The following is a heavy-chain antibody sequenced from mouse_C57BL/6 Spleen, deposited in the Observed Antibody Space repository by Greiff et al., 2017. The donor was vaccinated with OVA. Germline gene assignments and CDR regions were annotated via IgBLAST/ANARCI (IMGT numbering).Heavy chain of an antibody. CDR1: GFTFSDYG. CDR3: ARGSDRHYFDY. V-gene: IGHV5-17*01. CDR2: ISSGSSTI. J-gene: IGHJ2*01. Sequence: EVKLVESGGGLVKPGGSLKLSCAASGFTFSDYGMNWVRQAPEKGLEWVAYISSGSSTIYYADTVQGRFTISSDKAKNTLFMQMTSLRSEYTAMYYGARGSDRHYFDYWGQGTTLTVSS.